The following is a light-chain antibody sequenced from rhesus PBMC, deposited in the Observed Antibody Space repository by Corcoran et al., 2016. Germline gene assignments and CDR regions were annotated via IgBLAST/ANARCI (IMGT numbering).Light chain of an antibody. CDR2: GAS. Sequence: EIVMTQSPATLSLSPGERATFSCRASQRVITRLAWYQQKPGQAPRLLIYGASTRATGIPDRFSGSGSGTDFTLTISSLEPEDVAVYFCLQHTNWPHTFGQGTKVEIK. CDR3: LQHTNWPHT. CDR1: QRVITR. J-gene: IGKJ2*01. V-gene: IGKV3-24*01.